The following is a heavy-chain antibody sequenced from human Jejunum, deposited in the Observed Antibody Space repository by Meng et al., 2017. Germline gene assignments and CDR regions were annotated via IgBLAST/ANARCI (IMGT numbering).Heavy chain of an antibody. J-gene: IGHJ4*02. CDR2: VGSHGSTI. D-gene: IGHD5-18*01. CDR3: AREIRDRYNYVHFEF. Sequence: SLRPSCEASGFTFSSYEVHCVSQAPGEGLEWNSYVGSHGSTIHYANSIKGPFTISRHNAKNSLFLLMSSLRVEDTAVYYCAREIRDRYNYVHFEFWGQGALVTVSS. CDR1: GFTFSSYE. V-gene: IGHV3-48*03.